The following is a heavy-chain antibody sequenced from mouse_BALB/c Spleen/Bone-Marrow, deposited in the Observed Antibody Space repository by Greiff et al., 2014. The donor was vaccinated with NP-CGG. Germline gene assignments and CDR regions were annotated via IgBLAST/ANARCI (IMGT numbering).Heavy chain of an antibody. CDR3: ARREYYGSSYLYFDY. D-gene: IGHD1-1*01. Sequence: QVQLKQSGAELVKPGASVKLSCKASGYTFTSYWMHWVKQRPGQGLEWIGEFDPSDSYTNYNQKFKGKATLTVYKSSSTAYMQLSSLTSEDSAVYYCARREYYGSSYLYFDYWGQGTTLTVSS. CDR2: FDPSDSYT. CDR1: GYTFTSYW. V-gene: IGHV1-69*02. J-gene: IGHJ2*01.